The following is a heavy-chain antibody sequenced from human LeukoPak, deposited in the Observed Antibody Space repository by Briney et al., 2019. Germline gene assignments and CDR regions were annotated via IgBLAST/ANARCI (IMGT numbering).Heavy chain of an antibody. J-gene: IGHJ4*02. V-gene: IGHV4-4*02. CDR3: SRVDYGGNNYFDY. D-gene: IGHD4-23*01. CDR1: GDPISSSSG. Sequence: SGTLSLTCAVSGDPISSSSGWSWVRQPPGKGLEWIAEIYHSGSTDYNPSLKSRVTISVDRSKNQFSLKLNSVTAADTAVYYCSRVDYGGNNYFDYWGQGTLVTVSS. CDR2: IYHSGST.